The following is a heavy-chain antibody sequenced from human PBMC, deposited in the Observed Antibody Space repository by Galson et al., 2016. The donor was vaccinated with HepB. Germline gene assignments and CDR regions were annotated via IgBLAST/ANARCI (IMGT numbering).Heavy chain of an antibody. J-gene: IGHJ5*01. CDR1: GGSFRGYY. Sequence: SETLSLTCAVYGGSFRGYYWSWIRQPPGKGLEWIGEINHSGNTNYNPSLKSRVTISLDTSKTHLSLKLSSVTAADTAVYYCARSSDYYPYRRFDSWGQGTLITVSS. CDR2: INHSGNT. CDR3: ARSSDYYPYRRFDS. V-gene: IGHV4-34*01. D-gene: IGHD4-17*01.